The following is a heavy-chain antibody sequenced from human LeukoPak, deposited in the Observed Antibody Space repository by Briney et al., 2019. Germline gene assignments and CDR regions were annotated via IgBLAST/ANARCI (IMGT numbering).Heavy chain of an antibody. CDR1: GFTLRNYG. CDR3: VRVGLGPSFSALFDP. V-gene: IGHV3-30*03. Sequence: SLRLSCSASGFTLRNYGIHWVPATPGGGGEWVIVVSRDGGTKNSTDSVKVRFTISRDNSETTLYLQMNSQRPRDTPVYYFVRVGLGPSFSALFDPWGHGTLVTVSS. D-gene: IGHD3/OR15-3a*01. J-gene: IGHJ5*02. CDR2: VSRDGGTK.